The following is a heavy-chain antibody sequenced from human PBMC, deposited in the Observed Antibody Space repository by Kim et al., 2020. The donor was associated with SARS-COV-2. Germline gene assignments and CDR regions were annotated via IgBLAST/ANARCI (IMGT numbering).Heavy chain of an antibody. CDR2: ISSSGSTI. Sequence: GGSLRLSCAAFGFTFSSYEMNWVRQAPGKGLEWVSYISSSGSTIYYADSVKGRFTISRDNAKNSLYLQMNSLRAEDTAVYYCARDPYSSSYNYYGMDGWGQGTPVTVSS. D-gene: IGHD6-13*01. CDR1: GFTFSSYE. CDR3: ARDPYSSSYNYYGMDG. J-gene: IGHJ6*02. V-gene: IGHV3-48*03.